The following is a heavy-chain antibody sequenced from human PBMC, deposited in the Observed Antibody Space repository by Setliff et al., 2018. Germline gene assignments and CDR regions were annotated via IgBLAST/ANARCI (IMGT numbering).Heavy chain of an antibody. J-gene: IGHJ4*02. Sequence: ASVKVSCKASGYTFTSYGISWVRQAPGQGLEWMGRISAYNGKTNYAQKLQGRVTMTTDKSTNTAYKEVRSLGSDDTAMYYCARAVGYCSGGSCYQCVDYWGQGTLVTVSS. CDR2: ISAYNGKT. V-gene: IGHV1-18*01. CDR3: ARAVGYCSGGSCYQCVDY. CDR1: GYTFTSYG. D-gene: IGHD2-15*01.